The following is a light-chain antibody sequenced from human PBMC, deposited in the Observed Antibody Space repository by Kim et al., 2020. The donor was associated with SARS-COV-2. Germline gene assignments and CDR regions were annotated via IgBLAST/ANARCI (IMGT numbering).Light chain of an antibody. Sequence: ATVGDRVTITCRASQDIANSLAWYQQKPGKVPQVLIYAASTLQSGVPSRFSGMGSGTEFTLTIGSLQTEDVATDYCQKYNSAPWTFGPGTKVDIK. J-gene: IGKJ1*01. CDR1: QDIANS. V-gene: IGKV1-27*01. CDR3: QKYNSAPWT. CDR2: AAS.